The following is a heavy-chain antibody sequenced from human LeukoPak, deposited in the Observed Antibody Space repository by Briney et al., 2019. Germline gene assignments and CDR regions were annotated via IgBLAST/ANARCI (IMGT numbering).Heavy chain of an antibody. CDR3: AKDPGRSITMVRGAADY. CDR2: IRYDGSNK. CDR1: GFTFSSYG. D-gene: IGHD3-10*01. J-gene: IGHJ4*02. V-gene: IGHV3-30*02. Sequence: GGSLRLSCAASGFTFSSYGMHWVRQAPGKGLEWVAFIRYDGSNKYYADSVKGRFTISRDNSKNTLYLQMNSLRAEDTAVYYCAKDPGRSITMVRGAADYWGQGTLVTVSS.